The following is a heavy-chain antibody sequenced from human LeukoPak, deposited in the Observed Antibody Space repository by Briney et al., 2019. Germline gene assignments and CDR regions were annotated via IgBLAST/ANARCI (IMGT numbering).Heavy chain of an antibody. CDR2: MNPNSGNT. Sequence: GASVKVSCKASGYTFTSYDINWVRQATGQGLEWMGWMNPNSGNTGYAQKFQGRVTITRNTSISTAYMELSSLRSEDTAVYYCARGFRVVVPAADPIYAFDIWGQGTMVTVSS. V-gene: IGHV1-8*03. CDR3: ARGFRVVVPAADPIYAFDI. CDR1: GYTFTSYD. D-gene: IGHD2-2*01. J-gene: IGHJ3*02.